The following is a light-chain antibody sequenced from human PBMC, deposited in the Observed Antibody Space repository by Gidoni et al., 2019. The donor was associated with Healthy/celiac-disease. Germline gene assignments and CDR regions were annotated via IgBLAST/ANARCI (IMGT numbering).Light chain of an antibody. CDR2: GAS. CDR3: QQYNNWPPP. V-gene: IGKV3-15*01. CDR1: QSVSSN. J-gene: IGKJ1*01. Sequence: EIVMTQSPATLSVSSGERATLSCRASQSVSSNLAWYQQKPGQAPRLLIYGASTRATGIPARFSGSGSGTEFTLTISSLQSEDFAVYYCQQYNNWPPPFGQGTKVEIK.